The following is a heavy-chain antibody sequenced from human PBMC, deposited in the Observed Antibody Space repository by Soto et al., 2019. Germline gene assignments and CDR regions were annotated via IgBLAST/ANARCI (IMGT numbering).Heavy chain of an antibody. V-gene: IGHV4-59*08. CDR1: GGSISSYH. D-gene: IGHD3-10*01. CDR2: VHYSWGS. Sequence: SETLSLTCTVSGGSISSYHWSWIRQTPGKGLEWIGYVHYSWGSNYNPSLKSRVAISLDTSKSQFSLKLTSVTATDTAVYYCALQGFGALHGLLAVRGQGTTVTVSS. CDR3: ALQGFGALHGLLAV. J-gene: IGHJ6*01.